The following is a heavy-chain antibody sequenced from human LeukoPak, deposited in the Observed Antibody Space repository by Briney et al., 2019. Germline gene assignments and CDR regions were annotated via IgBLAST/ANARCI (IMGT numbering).Heavy chain of an antibody. J-gene: IGHJ4*02. CDR2: ISAYNGNT. D-gene: IGHD5-18*01. V-gene: IGHV1-18*01. CDR1: GYTFTIYG. Sequence: GASVKVSCKASGYTFTIYGISWVRQAPGQGLEWMGWISAYNGNTNYAQKLQGRVTMTTDTSTSTAYMELRSLRSDDTAVYYCARDRRNVDTAMAEAYWGQGTLVTVSS. CDR3: ARDRRNVDTAMAEAY.